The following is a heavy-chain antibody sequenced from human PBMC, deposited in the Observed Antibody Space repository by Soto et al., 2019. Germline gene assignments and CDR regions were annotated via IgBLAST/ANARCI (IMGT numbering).Heavy chain of an antibody. CDR3: AREGTCSSTSCPTYFSFGMDV. D-gene: IGHD2-2*01. J-gene: IGHJ6*02. Sequence: QVQLVQSGAEVKKPGASVKVSCKASGYTFASYGISWVRQAPGQGLEWMGWISAYNGNTNYAQKFQGRVTMTTDTFTRTAYMEVRSLRSDDLAVYYCAREGTCSSTSCPTYFSFGMDVWGQGTTVTVSS. CDR2: ISAYNGNT. CDR1: GYTFASYG. V-gene: IGHV1-18*03.